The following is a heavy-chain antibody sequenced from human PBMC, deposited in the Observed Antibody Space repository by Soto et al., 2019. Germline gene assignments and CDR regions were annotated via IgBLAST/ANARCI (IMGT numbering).Heavy chain of an antibody. J-gene: IGHJ4*02. CDR2: ISYDGSNK. D-gene: IGHD3-22*01. Sequence: GGSLRLSCAASGFTFSSYGMHWVRQAPGKGLEWVAVISYDGSNKYYADSVKGRFTISRDNSKNTLYLQMNSLRAEDTAVYYCAKDPVNDSSGYSLQYYFDYWGQGTLVTVSS. CDR1: GFTFSSYG. CDR3: AKDPVNDSSGYSLQYYFDY. V-gene: IGHV3-30*18.